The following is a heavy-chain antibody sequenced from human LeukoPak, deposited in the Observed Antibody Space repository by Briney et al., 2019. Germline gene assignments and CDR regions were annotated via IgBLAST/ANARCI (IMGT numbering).Heavy chain of an antibody. Sequence: SVKVSCKASGGTFSSYAISWVRQAPGQGFEWMGGIIPISGTSNYAQKFQGRVTMTADGSTGTAYMELSSLRSEDTAVYYCARVFGTRDGYNWGQGDYWGQGTLVTVSS. CDR3: ARVFGTRDGYNWGQGDY. CDR1: GGTFSSYA. V-gene: IGHV1-69*01. J-gene: IGHJ4*02. CDR2: IIPISGTS. D-gene: IGHD5-24*01.